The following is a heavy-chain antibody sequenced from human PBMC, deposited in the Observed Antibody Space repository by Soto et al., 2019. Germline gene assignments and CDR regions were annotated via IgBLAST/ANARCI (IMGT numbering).Heavy chain of an antibody. V-gene: IGHV4-31*03. CDR1: GGSISSGGYY. D-gene: IGHD5-12*01. Sequence: SETLSLTCTVSGGSISSGGYYWSWIRQHPGKGLEWIGYIYYSGSTYYNPSLKSRVTISVDTSKNQFSLKLSSVTAADTAVYYCVRGRDGYRPAYNWFDPWGQGTLVTVSS. J-gene: IGHJ5*02. CDR2: IYYSGST. CDR3: VRGRDGYRPAYNWFDP.